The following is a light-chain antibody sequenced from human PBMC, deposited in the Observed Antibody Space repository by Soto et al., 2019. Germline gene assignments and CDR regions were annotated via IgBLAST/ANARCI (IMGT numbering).Light chain of an antibody. CDR1: QSAGTN. Sequence: EVVMTQSPATLSVSPGERATLSCRASQSAGTNLAWYQQKPGQAPRLIMYAASTRATGIPVRFSSSGSGTEFTLTISGLQSEDLAVYYCQYYNNWPLLTFGGGTKVEIK. CDR3: QYYNNWPLLT. J-gene: IGKJ4*01. CDR2: AAS. V-gene: IGKV3-15*01.